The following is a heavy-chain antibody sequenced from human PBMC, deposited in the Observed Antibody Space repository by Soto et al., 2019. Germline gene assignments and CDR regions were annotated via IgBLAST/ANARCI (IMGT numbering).Heavy chain of an antibody. Sequence: SETLSLTCAVYGGSFSGYYWSWIRQPPGKGLEWIGEINHSGSTNYNPSLKSRVTISVDTSKNQCSLKLSSVTAADTAVYYCARGLYYGDYVGYFDYWGQGTLVTVSS. J-gene: IGHJ4*02. V-gene: IGHV4-34*01. D-gene: IGHD4-17*01. CDR2: INHSGST. CDR1: GGSFSGYY. CDR3: ARGLYYGDYVGYFDY.